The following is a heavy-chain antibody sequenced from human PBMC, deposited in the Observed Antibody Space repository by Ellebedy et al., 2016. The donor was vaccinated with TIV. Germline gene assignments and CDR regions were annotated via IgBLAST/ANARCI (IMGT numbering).Heavy chain of an antibody. CDR1: GFLFSSYV. CDR3: QRDLGQESRDY. V-gene: IGHV3-23*01. J-gene: IGHJ4*02. CDR2: ITGSGGAT. Sequence: GESLKISCAGSGFLFSSYVLNWVRQAPGKGLEWVSTITGSGGATYYADSVKGRFTVSRDNSKNTLYLQLNSLRAEDTAMYFCQRDLGQESRDYWGQGTLLTVSS. D-gene: IGHD3-16*01.